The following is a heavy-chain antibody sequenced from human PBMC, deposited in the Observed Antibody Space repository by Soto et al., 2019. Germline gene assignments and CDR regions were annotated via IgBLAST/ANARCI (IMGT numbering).Heavy chain of an antibody. D-gene: IGHD3-16*01. Sequence: QITLKESGPSLVKPTETLTLTCTFSGFSLSSSGVGVAWIRQPPVKPLEWLALIYWDDDKYTSPSLKSRLTIPKDTSKNQVVLLMTNMDPVDTATYFCVHLLTGGRFDSWGQGTLVTVSS. V-gene: IGHV2-5*02. J-gene: IGHJ4*02. CDR3: VHLLTGGRFDS. CDR2: IYWDDDK. CDR1: GFSLSSSGVG.